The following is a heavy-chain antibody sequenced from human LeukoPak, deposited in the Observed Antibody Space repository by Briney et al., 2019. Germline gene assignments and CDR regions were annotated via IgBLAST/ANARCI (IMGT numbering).Heavy chain of an antibody. J-gene: IGHJ4*02. CDR2: ISGSGGST. V-gene: IGHV3-23*01. D-gene: IGHD5-18*01. CDR3: AKDPEGEIQLWFPTDY. Sequence: GGSLRLSCAASGFTFSSYAMSWVRQAPGKGLEWVSAISGSGGSTYYADSVKGRFTISRDNSKNTLYLQMNSLRAEDTAVYYRAKDPEGEIQLWFPTDYWGQGTLVTVSS. CDR1: GFTFSSYA.